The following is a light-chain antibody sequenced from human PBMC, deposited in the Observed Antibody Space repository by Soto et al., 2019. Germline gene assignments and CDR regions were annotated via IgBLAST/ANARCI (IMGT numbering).Light chain of an antibody. V-gene: IGLV1-36*01. CDR3: AAWDDRLNGYV. J-gene: IGLJ1*01. CDR2: YDD. CDR1: SSNIGNNA. Sequence: QLVLTQPPSVSEAPRQRVTISCSGSSSNIGNNAVNWYQQLPGKAPKLLIYYDDLLPSGVSDRFSGSKSGTSASLAISGLQSEDEADYCCAAWDDRLNGYVFGTGTKLTVL.